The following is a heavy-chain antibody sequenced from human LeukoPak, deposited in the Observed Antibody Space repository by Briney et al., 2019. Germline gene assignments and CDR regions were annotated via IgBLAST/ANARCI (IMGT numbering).Heavy chain of an antibody. V-gene: IGHV4-34*01. CDR3: ARDSSSRRSANKIDY. CDR1: GGSFGGYY. D-gene: IGHD6-6*01. J-gene: IGHJ4*02. Sequence: SETLSLTCAVYGGSFGGYYWSWIRQPPGKGLEWIGEINHSGSTNYNPSLKSRVTISVDTSKNQFSLKLSSVTAADTAVYYCARDSSSRRSANKIDYWGQGTLVTVSS. CDR2: INHSGST.